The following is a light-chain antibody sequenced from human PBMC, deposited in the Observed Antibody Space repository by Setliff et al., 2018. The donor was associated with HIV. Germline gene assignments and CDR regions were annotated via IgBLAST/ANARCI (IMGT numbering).Light chain of an antibody. Sequence: QSALTQPASVSGSPGQSITISCTGTSSDIGAYNYVSWYQQHPGKAPKVMIYDVRKRPSGVSNRFSGSESGNTASLTISGLQAEDEAAYYCSSYVNINTLGFGTGTKVTVL. CDR3: SSYVNINTLG. J-gene: IGLJ1*01. CDR2: DVR. CDR1: SSDIGAYNY. V-gene: IGLV2-14*03.